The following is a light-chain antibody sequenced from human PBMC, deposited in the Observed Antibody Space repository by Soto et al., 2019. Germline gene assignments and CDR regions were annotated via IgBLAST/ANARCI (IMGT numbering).Light chain of an antibody. V-gene: IGKV3-15*01. J-gene: IGKJ5*01. CDR2: GAS. CDR1: QSVSSN. Sequence: EIVMTQSPATLSVSPGERVTLSCRASQSVSSNLAWYQQKPGQAPRLLIYGASTRVTGIPARFSGSGSGTEFTLTITSLQSEDFAVYYCQHHNNWPTFGQGTRLEIK. CDR3: QHHNNWPT.